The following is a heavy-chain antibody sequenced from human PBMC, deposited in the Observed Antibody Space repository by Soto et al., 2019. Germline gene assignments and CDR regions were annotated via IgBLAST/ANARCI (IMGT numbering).Heavy chain of an antibody. V-gene: IGHV3-23*01. D-gene: IGHD6-13*01. CDR2: ISDSGGST. J-gene: IGHJ6*02. CDR1: GFTFSTYA. CDR3: AKDVRRRAAAGTDYYYGMDV. Sequence: PGGSLRLSCAASGFTFSTYAMNWVRQAPGEGLEWVSGISDSGGSTYYADSVKGRFTISRDNSKNTLYLQMNSLRAEDTAVYYCAKDVRRRAAAGTDYYYGMDVWGQGTTVTVPS.